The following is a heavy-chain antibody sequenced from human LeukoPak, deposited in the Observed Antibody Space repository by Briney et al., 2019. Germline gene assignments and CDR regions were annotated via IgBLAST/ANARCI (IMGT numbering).Heavy chain of an antibody. J-gene: IGHJ4*02. D-gene: IGHD1-26*01. CDR3: ARVSGSYEYYFDY. Sequence: GRSLRLSCAASGFTFSSYGMHWVRQAPGKGLEWVAVIWYDGSNKYYADSVKGRFTISRDNSKNTLYLQMNSLRAEGTAVYYCARVSGSYEYYFDYWGQGTLVTVSS. CDR2: IWYDGSNK. CDR1: GFTFSSYG. V-gene: IGHV3-33*01.